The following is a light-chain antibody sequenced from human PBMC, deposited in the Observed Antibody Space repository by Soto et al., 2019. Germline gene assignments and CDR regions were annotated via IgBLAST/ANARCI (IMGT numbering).Light chain of an antibody. CDR2: GAS. CDR3: LQDFEYPRT. Sequence: QLTQSPSSLSASVGDRVTITCRASQDVSRYLAWYQQKAGKAPKLLIYGASTLQSGVPSRFSGFGSGTEFTLTISSLQPEDFATYYCLQDFEYPRTFGQGTKVEIK. V-gene: IGKV1-9*01. CDR1: QDVSRY. J-gene: IGKJ1*01.